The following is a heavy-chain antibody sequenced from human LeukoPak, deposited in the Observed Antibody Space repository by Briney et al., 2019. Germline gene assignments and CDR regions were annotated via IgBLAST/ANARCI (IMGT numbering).Heavy chain of an antibody. CDR2: IYTSGST. CDR1: GGSISSGSYY. CDR3: ARDPVEMAPITVGYWYFDL. J-gene: IGHJ2*01. V-gene: IGHV4-61*02. D-gene: IGHD5-24*01. Sequence: SQTLSLTCTVAGGSISSGSYYWSCIREPAGKGLEWIGRIYTSGSTNYNPSLKSRVTISVDTSKHQFSLKLSSVTAADTAVYYCARDPVEMAPITVGYWYFDLWGRGTLVTVSS.